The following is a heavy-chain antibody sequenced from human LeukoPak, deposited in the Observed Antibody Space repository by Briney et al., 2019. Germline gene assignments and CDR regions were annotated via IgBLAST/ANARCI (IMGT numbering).Heavy chain of an antibody. CDR3: ARGYYDFWSGYYLYYYYYYMDV. J-gene: IGHJ6*03. D-gene: IGHD3-3*01. Sequence: GGSLRLSCAASGFTFSSYAMSWVRQAPGKGLDWVSAISGSGGSTYYADSVKGRFTISRDNSKNTLYLQMNSLRAEDTAVYYCARGYYDFWSGYYLYYYYYYMDVWGKGTTVTVSS. CDR2: ISGSGGST. V-gene: IGHV3-23*01. CDR1: GFTFSSYA.